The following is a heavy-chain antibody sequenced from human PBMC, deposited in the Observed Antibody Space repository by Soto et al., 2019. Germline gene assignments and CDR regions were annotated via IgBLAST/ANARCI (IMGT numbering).Heavy chain of an antibody. J-gene: IGHJ4*02. Sequence: GSLRLSCAAPVFTFSSYIMNWVRQAPGKGLEWVSSISSRSNYMYYADSVKGRFTISRDNAKNSLYLQMNSLRAEDTAVYYCARANYDSSGLYYFDSWGQGTLVTVSS. D-gene: IGHD3-22*01. CDR1: VFTFSSYI. CDR3: ARANYDSSGLYYFDS. CDR2: ISSRSNYM. V-gene: IGHV3-21*01.